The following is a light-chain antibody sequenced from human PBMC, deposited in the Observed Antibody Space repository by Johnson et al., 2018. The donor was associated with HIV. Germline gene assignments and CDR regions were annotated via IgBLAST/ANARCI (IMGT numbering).Light chain of an antibody. Sequence: QSVLTQPPSVSAAPGQKVTISCSGSTSNIGKSYVSWYQQLPGTAPKLLIYDNNRRPSGIPDRFSGSKSGTSATLGITGLQTWDEADYYCGTWDSSLSAFYVFGTGTKVTVL. CDR3: GTWDSSLSAFYV. CDR2: DNN. J-gene: IGLJ1*01. V-gene: IGLV1-51*01. CDR1: TSNIGKSY.